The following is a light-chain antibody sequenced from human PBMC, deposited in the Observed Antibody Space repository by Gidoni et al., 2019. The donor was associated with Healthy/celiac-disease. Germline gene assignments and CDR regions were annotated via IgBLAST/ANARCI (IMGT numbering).Light chain of an antibody. CDR1: QSVSSSY. V-gene: IGKV3-20*01. J-gene: IGKJ2*01. CDR2: GAS. Sequence: VFTQSPGTLSLSPGERATLSCRASQSVSSSYLAWYQQKPGQAPRLLIDGASSRATGIPDRCRGSGSGTDFTLTISRREPEDCAVYYCQQYGSSPLTYTFGQGTKLEIK. CDR3: QQYGSSPLTYT.